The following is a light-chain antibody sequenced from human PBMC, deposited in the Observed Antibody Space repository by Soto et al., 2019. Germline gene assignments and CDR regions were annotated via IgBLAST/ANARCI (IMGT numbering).Light chain of an antibody. J-gene: IGKJ5*01. V-gene: IGKV3-15*01. CDR1: QSVSSN. CDR2: GAS. CDR3: QQYNNWPPIA. Sequence: EVVMTQSPATLSVSPGERATLSCRASQSVSSNLAWYQQKPGQAPRLLIYGASTRATGIPARFSGSGSGTEFTLTVSSLQSEDFAVYYCQQYNNWPPIAFGQGTRLEIK.